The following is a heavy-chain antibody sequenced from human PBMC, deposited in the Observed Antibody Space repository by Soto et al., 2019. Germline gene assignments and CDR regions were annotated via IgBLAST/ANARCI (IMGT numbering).Heavy chain of an antibody. V-gene: IGHV4-59*08. CDR1: GGSISSYY. D-gene: IGHD6-13*01. CDR2: IYYSGST. CDR3: ARRGRYIAAASDYYMDV. J-gene: IGHJ6*03. Sequence: ASETLSLTCTVSGGSISSYYWSWIRQPPGKGLEWIGYIYYSGSTNYNPSLKSRVTISVDTSKNQFSLKLSSVTAADTAVYYCARRGRYIAAASDYYMDVWGKGTTVTVSS.